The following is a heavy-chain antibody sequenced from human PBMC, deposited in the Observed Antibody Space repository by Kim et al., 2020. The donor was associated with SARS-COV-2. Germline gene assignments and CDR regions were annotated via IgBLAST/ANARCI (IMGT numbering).Heavy chain of an antibody. CDR1: GGTFSSYA. J-gene: IGHJ4*02. CDR3: ARGRTKQNRYSGSYSPDC. Sequence: SVKVSCKASGGTFSSYAISWVRQAPGQGLEWMGGIIPIFGTANYAQKFQGRVTITADESTSTAYMELSSLRSEDTAVYYCARGRTKQNRYSGSYSPDCWGQGTLVTVSS. D-gene: IGHD1-26*01. CDR2: IIPIFGTA. V-gene: IGHV1-69*13.